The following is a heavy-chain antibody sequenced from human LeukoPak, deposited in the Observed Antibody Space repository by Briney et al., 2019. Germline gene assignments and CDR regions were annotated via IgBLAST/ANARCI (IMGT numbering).Heavy chain of an antibody. Sequence: SETLSLTCAVYGGSFRGYYWSWIRQPPGKGLEGIGNIHHRGSINYNPSLKSRVTISVDTSKNQFSLKLSSVTAADTAVYYCARVVGDSGGYMDVWGKGTTVTVSS. V-gene: IGHV4-34*01. CDR1: GGSFRGYY. D-gene: IGHD2-21*02. CDR2: IHHRGSI. J-gene: IGHJ6*03. CDR3: ARVVGDSGGYMDV.